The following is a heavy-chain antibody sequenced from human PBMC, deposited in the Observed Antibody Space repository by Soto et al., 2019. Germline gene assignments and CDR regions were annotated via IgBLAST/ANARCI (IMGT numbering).Heavy chain of an antibody. CDR1: GFTFSSYS. J-gene: IGHJ4*02. Sequence: GGSLRLSWAASGFTFSSYSMNWVRQAPGKGLEWVSSISSSSSYIYYADSVKGRFTISRDNAKNSLYLQMNSLRAEDTAVYYCARGLGAVAGPFDYWGQGTLVTVSS. D-gene: IGHD6-19*01. CDR3: ARGLGAVAGPFDY. V-gene: IGHV3-21*01. CDR2: ISSSSSYI.